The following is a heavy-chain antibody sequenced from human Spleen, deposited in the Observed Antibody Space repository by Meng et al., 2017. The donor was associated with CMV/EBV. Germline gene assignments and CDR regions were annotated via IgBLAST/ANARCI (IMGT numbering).Heavy chain of an antibody. CDR3: ARGVAETLGWEMGY. CDR2: IRSSSSYT. Sequence: VQVVESGGGLVKPGGSLGLSCAASGFTFSDYYMSRSRQAAGKGLEWVSYIRSSSSYTNYADSVKGRFTISRDNAKNSLYLQMNSLRAEDTAVYYCARGVAETLGWEMGYWGQGTLVTVSS. J-gene: IGHJ4*02. CDR1: GFTFSDYY. D-gene: IGHD1-26*01. V-gene: IGHV3-11*05.